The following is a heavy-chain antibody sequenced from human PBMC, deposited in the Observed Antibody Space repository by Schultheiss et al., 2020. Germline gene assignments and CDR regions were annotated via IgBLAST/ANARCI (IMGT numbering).Heavy chain of an antibody. CDR1: GGSISSGGYH. D-gene: IGHD5-18*01. CDR3: ARAELWTYNWFDP. Sequence: TLSLTCTVSGGSISSGGYHWNWIRLHPGKGLEWIGYIYYSGSTFYNPSLKSRVTISVDTSKNQFSLKLSSVTAADTAVYYCARAELWTYNWFDPWGQGTLVTVS. CDR2: IYYSGST. J-gene: IGHJ5*02. V-gene: IGHV4-31*03.